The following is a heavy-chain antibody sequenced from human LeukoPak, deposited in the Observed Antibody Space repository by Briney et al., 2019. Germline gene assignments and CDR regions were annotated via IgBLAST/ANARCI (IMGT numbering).Heavy chain of an antibody. D-gene: IGHD3-10*01. CDR3: ARAENPDLRCYYGSPGGYFDY. CDR2: INSDGSST. Sequence: GGSLRLSCAASGFTFSSYWMHWVRQAPGKGLVWVSRINSDGSSTSYADSVKGRFTISRDNAKNTLYLQMNSLRAEDTAVYYCARAENPDLRCYYGSPGGYFDYWGQGTLVTVSS. V-gene: IGHV3-74*01. CDR1: GFTFSSYW. J-gene: IGHJ4*02.